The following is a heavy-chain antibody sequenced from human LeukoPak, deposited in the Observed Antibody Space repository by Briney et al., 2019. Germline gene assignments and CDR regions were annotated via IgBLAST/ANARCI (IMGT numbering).Heavy chain of an antibody. Sequence: GRSLRLSCAASGYTFTSYDINWVRQATGQGLEWMGWMNPNSGNTGYAQKFQGRVTITRNTSISTAYMELSSLRSEDTAVYYCARRSYDFWSGYWPPNYYYYYYMDVWGKGTTVTVSS. CDR2: MNPNSGNT. CDR1: GYTFTSYD. D-gene: IGHD3-3*01. V-gene: IGHV1-8*03. CDR3: ARRSYDFWSGYWPPNYYYYYYMDV. J-gene: IGHJ6*03.